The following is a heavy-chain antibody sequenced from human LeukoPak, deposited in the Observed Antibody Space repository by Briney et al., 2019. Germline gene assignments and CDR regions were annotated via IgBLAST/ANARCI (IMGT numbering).Heavy chain of an antibody. V-gene: IGHV4-59*01. D-gene: IGHD4-23*01. CDR3: ARSEVRRAVVFDY. Sequence: PSETMSLTCTVSGGSIGSYYWSWIRQPPGKGLEWIGYIYHTGITSYKPSLKSRVTMSVDTSKKQVSLNLTSATAADTAVYYCARSEVRRAVVFDYWGQGTLVTVSS. CDR1: GGSIGSYY. CDR2: IYHTGIT. J-gene: IGHJ4*02.